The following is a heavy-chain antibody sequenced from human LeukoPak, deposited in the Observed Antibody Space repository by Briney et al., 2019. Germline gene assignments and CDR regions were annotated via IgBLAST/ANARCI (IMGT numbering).Heavy chain of an antibody. J-gene: IGHJ4*02. D-gene: IGHD3-22*01. V-gene: IGHV5-51*01. Sequence: GASLKISCKGSGSIFTSYWIGWVRPLAGKGLEWMGIIYPGDSDTRYSPSFQGQVTISADKSISTAYLQWSSLKASDTAMYYCARLGSGYYYGHFDYWGQGTLVTVSS. CDR1: GSIFTSYW. CDR3: ARLGSGYYYGHFDY. CDR2: IYPGDSDT.